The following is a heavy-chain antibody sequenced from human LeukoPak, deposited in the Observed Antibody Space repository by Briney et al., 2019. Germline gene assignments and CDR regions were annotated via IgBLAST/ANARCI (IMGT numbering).Heavy chain of an antibody. Sequence: SETPSLTCTVSGGSISTYHCSWIRQPPGKGLEWIGYFYYNGDTNYSPSLKSRVVISADTSQNQLSLMVRSVTAADTALYYCARELGSAFDIWGQGIMVIVSS. D-gene: IGHD3-3*02. J-gene: IGHJ3*02. CDR3: ARELGSAFDI. CDR2: FYYNGDT. V-gene: IGHV4-59*01. CDR1: GGSISTYH.